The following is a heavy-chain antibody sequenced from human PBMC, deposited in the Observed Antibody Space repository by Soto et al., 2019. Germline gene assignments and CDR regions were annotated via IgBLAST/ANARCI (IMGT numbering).Heavy chain of an antibody. CDR2: ISYDGSNK. CDR3: AKDHSSGYYWMRGFDY. CDR1: GFTFSSYG. V-gene: IGHV3-30*18. J-gene: IGHJ4*02. D-gene: IGHD3-22*01. Sequence: QVQLVESGGGVVQPGRSLRLSCAASGFTFSSYGMHWVRQAPGKGLEWVAVISYDGSNKYYADSVKGRFTISRDNSKNTLYLQMNSLRAEDTAVYYCAKDHSSGYYWMRGFDYWGQGTLVTVSS.